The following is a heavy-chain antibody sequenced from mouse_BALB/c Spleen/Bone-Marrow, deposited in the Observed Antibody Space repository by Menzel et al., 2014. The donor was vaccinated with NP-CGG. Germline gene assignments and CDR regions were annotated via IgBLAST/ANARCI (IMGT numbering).Heavy chain of an antibody. J-gene: IGHJ2*01. CDR1: GYTFTNYW. CDR2: INPSNGRT. Sequence: VQLQQSGAELVKPGASVKLSCKASGYTFTNYWMHWVKQRPEQGLEWIGEINPSNGRTNYNEKFKSKATLTVDKSSSTAYMQLSSLTSEDSAVYYCARGFDYWGQGTTLTVSS. V-gene: IGHV1S81*02. CDR3: ARGFDY.